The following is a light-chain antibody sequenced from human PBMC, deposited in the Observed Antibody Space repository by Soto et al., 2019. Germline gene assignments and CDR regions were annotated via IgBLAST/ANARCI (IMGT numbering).Light chain of an antibody. CDR1: QTVLHSSANKNY. J-gene: IGKJ2*01. V-gene: IGKV4-1*01. Sequence: SCWSSQTVLHSSANKNYLAWYQKRPGQPPKLLIYSASTRESGVPDRFSGSGSGTDFTLTINSLQAEDVAVYYCQQYYSTPRTFGQGTKLEIK. CDR3: QQYYSTPRT. CDR2: SAS.